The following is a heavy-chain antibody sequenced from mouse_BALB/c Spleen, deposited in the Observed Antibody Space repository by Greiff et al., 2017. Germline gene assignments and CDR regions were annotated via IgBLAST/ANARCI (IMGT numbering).Heavy chain of an antibody. D-gene: IGHD1-1*01. CDR3: ARRGHYYYGSWLAY. CDR1: GFTFSSYA. J-gene: IGHJ3*01. CDR2: ISSGGST. Sequence: DVLVVESGGGLVKPGGSLKLSCAASGFTFSSYAMSWVRQTPVKCLEWVASISSGGSTYNPDSVKGRFTISRDNARNILYLQMSSLRSEDTAMYYCARRGHYYYGSWLAYWGQGTLVTVSA. V-gene: IGHV5-6-5*01.